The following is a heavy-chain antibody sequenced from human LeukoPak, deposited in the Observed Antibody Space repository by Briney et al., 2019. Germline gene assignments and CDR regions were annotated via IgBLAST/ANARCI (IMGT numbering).Heavy chain of an antibody. CDR3: ARVGGGLNDAFDI. D-gene: IGHD5-24*01. J-gene: IGHJ3*02. Sequence: ASVKVSCXASGYTFTGYYMNWVRQAPGQGLEWMGRINPNSGGTNYAQKFQGRVTMTRDTSISTAYMELSRLRSDDTAVYYCARVGGGLNDAFDIWGRGTMVTVSS. CDR1: GYTFTGYY. V-gene: IGHV1-2*06. CDR2: INPNSGGT.